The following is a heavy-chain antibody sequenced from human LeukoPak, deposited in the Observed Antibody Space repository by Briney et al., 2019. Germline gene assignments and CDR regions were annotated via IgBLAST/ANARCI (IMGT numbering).Heavy chain of an antibody. J-gene: IGHJ2*01. V-gene: IGHV3-33*08. Sequence: PGGSLRLSCSASGFTFSSYGMHWVRQAPGKGLEWVAVIWYDGSNKYYADSVKGRFTISRDNSKNTRYLQMNSLRAEDTAVYYCAREATVTTHKSYWYFDLWGRGTLVTVSS. D-gene: IGHD4-17*01. CDR2: IWYDGSNK. CDR1: GFTFSSYG. CDR3: AREATVTTHKSYWYFDL.